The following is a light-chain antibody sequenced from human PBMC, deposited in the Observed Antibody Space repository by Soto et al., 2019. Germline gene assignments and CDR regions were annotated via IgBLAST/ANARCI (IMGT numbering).Light chain of an antibody. CDR3: AAWDDSLNGYV. CDR2: SND. J-gene: IGLJ1*01. Sequence: QSVLTQPPSASGTPGQRVTFSCSRSSSNIRSYTVNWYKQVPGTAPKLLIYSNDRRPSRVPDRFSGSKSGTSASLAISGLQSEDEADYYCAAWDDSLNGYVFGTGTKLTVL. V-gene: IGLV1-44*01. CDR1: SSNIRSYT.